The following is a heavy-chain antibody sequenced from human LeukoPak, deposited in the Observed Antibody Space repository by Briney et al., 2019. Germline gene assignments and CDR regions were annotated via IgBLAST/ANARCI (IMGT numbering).Heavy chain of an antibody. D-gene: IGHD6-13*01. CDR3: ARPETSDSSSWYYFYGMDV. Sequence: GSLRLSCAASGFIFSSYSMNWVRQAPGKGLEWVSSISSSSSYIYYADSVKGRFTISRDNAKNSLYLQLNSLRAEDTAVYYCARPETSDSSSWYYFYGMDVWGQGTTVTVSS. CDR1: GFIFSSYS. V-gene: IGHV3-21*01. CDR2: ISSSSSYI. J-gene: IGHJ6*02.